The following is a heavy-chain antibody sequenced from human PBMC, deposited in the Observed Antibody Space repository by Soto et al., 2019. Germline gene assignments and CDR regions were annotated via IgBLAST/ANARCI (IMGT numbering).Heavy chain of an antibody. CDR3: EVTTGF. V-gene: IGHV1-8*01. D-gene: IGHD2-21*02. J-gene: IGHJ4*02. Sequence: QVQVVQSRAEVKKPGASVKVSCKTSGYTFTDYDINWVRQATGQGLEWMGWVSPGNANAGYAPQFPGSVTMTSDTSISTVYMELNSLTSEDTAVYFCEVTTGFWGQGTKITVSS. CDR1: GYTFTDYD. CDR2: VSPGNANA.